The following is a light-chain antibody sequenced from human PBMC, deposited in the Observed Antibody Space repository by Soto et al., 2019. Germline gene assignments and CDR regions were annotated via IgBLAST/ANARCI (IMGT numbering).Light chain of an antibody. CDR3: QQCGLSPRT. Sequence: EVVLTQSPVTLSLSPGDRATLSCRASQSISSSYLAWYQQKPGQAPRLLIYGTFNRATGIPDRFSGDGSGTDFTLTINRREPEDFAVYFCQQCGLSPRTFGQGTKVEV. V-gene: IGKV3-20*01. CDR2: GTF. CDR1: QSISSSY. J-gene: IGKJ1*01.